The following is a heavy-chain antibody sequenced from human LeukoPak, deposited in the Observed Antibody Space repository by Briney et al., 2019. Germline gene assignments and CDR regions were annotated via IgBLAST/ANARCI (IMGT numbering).Heavy chain of an antibody. D-gene: IGHD6-6*01. CDR2: IYSGGST. Sequence: GGSLRLSCAASGFTVSSNYMSWVRQAPGKGLEWVSVIYSGGSTYYADSVKGRFTISRDNSKNTLYLQMNSLRAEDTAVYYCLYSSSSLLDYWGQGTLVTVSS. J-gene: IGHJ4*02. V-gene: IGHV3-66*01. CDR3: LYSSSSLLDY. CDR1: GFTVSSNY.